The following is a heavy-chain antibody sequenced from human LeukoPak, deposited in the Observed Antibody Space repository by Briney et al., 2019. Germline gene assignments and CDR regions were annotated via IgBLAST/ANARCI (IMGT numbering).Heavy chain of an antibody. D-gene: IGHD6-13*01. Sequence: ASVKVSCKASGYTFTSYYMHWVRQAPGQGLEWMGIINPSGGSTSYAQKFQGRGTMTRDTSTSTVYMELSSLRSEDTAVYYCARDKHRLAAAGLFDYWGQGPLVTVSS. J-gene: IGHJ4*02. CDR1: GYTFTSYY. V-gene: IGHV1-46*01. CDR3: ARDKHRLAAAGLFDY. CDR2: INPSGGST.